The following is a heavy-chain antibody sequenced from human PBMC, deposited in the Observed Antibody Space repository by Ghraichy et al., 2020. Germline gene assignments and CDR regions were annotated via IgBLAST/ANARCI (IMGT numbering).Heavy chain of an antibody. CDR3: ARHGGRRYDILTGYFDWFDP. D-gene: IGHD3-9*01. Sequence: SQTLSLTCTVSGGSISSYYWSWIRQPPGKGLEWIGYIYTSGSTNYNPSLKSRVTISVDTSKNQFSLKLTSVTAADTAVYYCARHGGRRYDILTGYFDWFDPWGQGTLVTVSS. V-gene: IGHV4-4*09. CDR1: GGSISSYY. CDR2: IYTSGST. J-gene: IGHJ5*02.